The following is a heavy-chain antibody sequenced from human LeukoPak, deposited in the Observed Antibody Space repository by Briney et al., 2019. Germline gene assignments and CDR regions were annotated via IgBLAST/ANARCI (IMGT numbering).Heavy chain of an antibody. D-gene: IGHD1-26*01. V-gene: IGHV4-59*01. CDR3: ATGSGIFDY. CDR2: IYYSGTT. Sequence: PSETLSLTCTVSGGSISSYYWSWIRQPPGKGLEWIGYIYYSGTTNYNPSLKSRVTISVDTSKNQFSLRLGSVAAADTAVYYCATGSGIFDYWGQGTLVTVSS. CDR1: GGSISSYY. J-gene: IGHJ4*02.